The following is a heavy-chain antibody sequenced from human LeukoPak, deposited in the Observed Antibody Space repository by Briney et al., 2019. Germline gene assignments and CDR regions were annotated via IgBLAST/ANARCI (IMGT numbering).Heavy chain of an antibody. CDR1: GFTFSSYA. J-gene: IGHJ5*02. D-gene: IGHD3-16*02. CDR3: AKDNDYVWGSYRRRGFDP. Sequence: PGGSLRLSCAASGFTFSSYAMSWVRQAPGKGLEWVSAISGSGGSTYYADSVKGRFTISRDNSKNTLYLQMNSLRAEDTAVYYCAKDNDYVWGSYRRRGFDPWGQGTLVTVSS. V-gene: IGHV3-23*01. CDR2: ISGSGGST.